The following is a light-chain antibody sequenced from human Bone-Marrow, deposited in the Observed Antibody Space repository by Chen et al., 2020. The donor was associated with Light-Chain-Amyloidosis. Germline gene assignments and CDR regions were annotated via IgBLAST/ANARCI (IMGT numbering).Light chain of an antibody. Sequence: QSALTQPASVSGSPGQSIIISCTGTSSDVGGHKSVSWYQHHPDRVPKLIIYEVEHRPSGISDRFSASKSGNTASLSISGLQEEDEAEYYCSSYTSDNTFVFGSGTKVTV. CDR3: SSYTSDNTFV. V-gene: IGLV2-14*01. CDR2: EVE. CDR1: SSDVGGHKS. J-gene: IGLJ1*01.